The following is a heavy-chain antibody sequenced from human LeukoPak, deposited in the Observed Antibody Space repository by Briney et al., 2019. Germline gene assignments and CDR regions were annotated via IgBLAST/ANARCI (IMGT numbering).Heavy chain of an antibody. Sequence: SETLSLTCTVSGGSISSYYWSWIRQPPGKGLEWIGYIYYGGSTNYNPSLKSRVTISVDTSKNQFSLKLSSVTAADTAVYYCASIVGGYFDYWGQGTLVTVSS. CDR1: GGSISSYY. J-gene: IGHJ4*02. V-gene: IGHV4-59*01. D-gene: IGHD1-26*01. CDR2: IYYGGST. CDR3: ASIVGGYFDY.